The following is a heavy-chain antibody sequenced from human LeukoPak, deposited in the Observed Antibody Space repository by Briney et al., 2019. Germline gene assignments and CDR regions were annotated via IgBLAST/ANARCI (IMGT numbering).Heavy chain of an antibody. CDR1: GFTFSSYW. D-gene: IGHD5-12*01. CDR2: IKQDGSEK. J-gene: IGHJ4*02. Sequence: GGSLRLSCAASGFTFSSYWMNWDRQATGKGLEWVANIKQDGSEKYYVDSVKGRFTISRDNAKNSLYLQMNSLRVEDTAVYYCAREYVDIVPMGSFDYWGQGTLVTVSS. CDR3: AREYVDIVPMGSFDY. V-gene: IGHV3-7*01.